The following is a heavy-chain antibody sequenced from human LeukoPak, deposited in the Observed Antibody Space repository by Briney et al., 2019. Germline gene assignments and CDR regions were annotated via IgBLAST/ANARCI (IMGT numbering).Heavy chain of an antibody. CDR1: GYSISSGYY. CDR3: AGHIVVVPAASFDY. D-gene: IGHD2-2*01. Sequence: PSETLSLTCAVSGYSISSGYYWGWIRQPPVKGLEWIGSIYHSGSTYYNPSLKSRVTISVDTSKNQFSLKLSSVTAADTAVYYCAGHIVVVPAASFDYWGQGTLVTVSS. CDR2: IYHSGST. V-gene: IGHV4-38-2*01. J-gene: IGHJ4*02.